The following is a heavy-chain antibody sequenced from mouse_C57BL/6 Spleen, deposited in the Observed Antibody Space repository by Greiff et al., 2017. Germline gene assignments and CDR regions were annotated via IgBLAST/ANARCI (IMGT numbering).Heavy chain of an antibody. CDR2: INPNYGTT. J-gene: IGHJ2*01. V-gene: IGHV1-39*01. D-gene: IGHD1-1*01. Sequence: VHVKQSGPELVKPGASVKISCKASGYSFTDYNMNWVKQSNGKSLEWIGVINPNYGTTSYNQKFKGKATLTVDQSSSTAYMQLNSLTSEDSAVXYCARSVYYGSSFFDYWGQGTTLTVSS. CDR3: ARSVYYGSSFFDY. CDR1: GYSFTDYN.